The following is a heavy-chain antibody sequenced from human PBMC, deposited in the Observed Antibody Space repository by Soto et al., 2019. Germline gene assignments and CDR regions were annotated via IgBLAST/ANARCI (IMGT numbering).Heavy chain of an antibody. Sequence: PGGSLRLCCAASGFDFSSYDMSWVRQAPGKGLEWVSGISGSGDSAYYADSVRGRFTISRDNSKDTLYVQMNSLRNDDSSIYYCAKRRSSSTFDFWGQGTLVTVSS. CDR1: GFDFSSYD. J-gene: IGHJ4*02. V-gene: IGHV3-23*01. CDR3: AKRRSSSTFDF. D-gene: IGHD6-6*01. CDR2: ISGSGDSA.